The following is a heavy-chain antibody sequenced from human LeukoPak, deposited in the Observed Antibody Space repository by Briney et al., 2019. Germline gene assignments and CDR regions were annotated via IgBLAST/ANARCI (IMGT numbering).Heavy chain of an antibody. D-gene: IGHD2-15*01. Sequence: PSETLSLTCIVSGGSISGYYWSWIRQPPGKGLEWIGYIYHGGSTNYNPSLKSRVTISLDTSKDQFSLSLSSVTAADTAVYYCARHRCSGGSCYSFEYNWFDPWGQGTLVTVSS. V-gene: IGHV4-59*08. CDR2: IYHGGST. CDR3: ARHRCSGGSCYSFEYNWFDP. CDR1: GGSISGYY. J-gene: IGHJ5*02.